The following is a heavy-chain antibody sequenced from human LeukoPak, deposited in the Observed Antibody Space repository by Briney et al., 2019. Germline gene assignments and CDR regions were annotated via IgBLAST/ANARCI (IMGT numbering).Heavy chain of an antibody. V-gene: IGHV4-59*13. CDR2: IYYNGRA. CDR1: GGSISNYY. Sequence: PSETLSLTCTVSGGSISNYYWTWIRHPPGKRLEWIGYIYYNGRANYDPSLKSRVTMSVDTSKNQFSLNLGSVTAADTAVYYCARSWQEVGTSDYWGQGTLVTVSS. J-gene: IGHJ4*02. D-gene: IGHD4-23*01. CDR3: ARSWQEVGTSDY.